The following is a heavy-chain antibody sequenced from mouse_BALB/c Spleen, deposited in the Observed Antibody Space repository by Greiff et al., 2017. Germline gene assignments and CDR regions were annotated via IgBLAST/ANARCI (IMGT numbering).Heavy chain of an antibody. Sequence: DVQLVESGGGLVQPGGSRKLSCAASGFTFSDYGMAWVRQAPGKGPEWVAFISNLAYSIYYADTVTGRFTISRENAKNTLYLEMSSLRSEDTAMYYCARDDSSGYWFAYWGQGTLVTVSA. CDR3: ARDDSSGYWFAY. J-gene: IGHJ3*01. CDR1: GFTFSDYG. D-gene: IGHD3-2*01. CDR2: ISNLAYSI. V-gene: IGHV5-15*02.